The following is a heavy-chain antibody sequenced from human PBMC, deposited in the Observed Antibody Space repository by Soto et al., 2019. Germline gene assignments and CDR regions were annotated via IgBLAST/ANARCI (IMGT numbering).Heavy chain of an antibody. Sequence: EVQLLESGGGLVQPGGSLRLSCAASGFTFSSYAMSWVRQAPGKGLEWVSAISGSGGSTYYADSVKGRFTISRDNSKNTLYLQMNSLRAEDTAVYYCAKDDGPVGRITMFGVANTIDYWGQGPLVTVSS. CDR1: GFTFSSYA. CDR2: ISGSGGST. J-gene: IGHJ4*02. CDR3: AKDDGPVGRITMFGVANTIDY. D-gene: IGHD3-3*01. V-gene: IGHV3-23*01.